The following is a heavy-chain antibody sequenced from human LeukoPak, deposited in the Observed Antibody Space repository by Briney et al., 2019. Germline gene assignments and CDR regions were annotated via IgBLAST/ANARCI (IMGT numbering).Heavy chain of an antibody. CDR3: ARVVEGATDFDY. V-gene: IGHV3-23*01. CDR2: ISGSGGST. D-gene: IGHD1-26*01. Sequence: GGSLRLSCAASGFTFSSYAMSWVRQAPGKGLEWVSAISGSGGSTYYADSVKGRFTISRDNSKNTLYLQMNSLRAEDTAVYYCARVVEGATDFDYWGQGTLVTVSS. CDR1: GFTFSSYA. J-gene: IGHJ4*02.